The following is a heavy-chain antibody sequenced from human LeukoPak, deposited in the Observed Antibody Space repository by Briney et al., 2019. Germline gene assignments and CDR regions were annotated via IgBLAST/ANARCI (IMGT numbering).Heavy chain of an antibody. CDR3: ARDSYYYDSSGYGNYYYMDV. Sequence: GGSLRLSCTVSGFTVSSNSMSWVRQAPGKGLEWVSFIYSDNTHYADSVKGRFTISRDNAKNSLYLQMNSLRAEDTAVYYCARDSYYYDSSGYGNYYYMDVWGKGTTVTISS. V-gene: IGHV3-53*01. CDR2: IYSDNT. CDR1: GFTVSSNS. J-gene: IGHJ6*03. D-gene: IGHD3-22*01.